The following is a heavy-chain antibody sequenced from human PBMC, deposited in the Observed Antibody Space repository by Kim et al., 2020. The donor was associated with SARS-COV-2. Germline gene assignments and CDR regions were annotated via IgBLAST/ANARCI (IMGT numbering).Heavy chain of an antibody. V-gene: IGHV3-33*01. CDR1: GFTFSSYG. Sequence: GGSLRLSCAASGFTFSSYGMHWVRQAPGKGLEWVAVIWYDGSNKYYADSVKGRFTISRDNSKNTLYLQMNSLRAEDTAVYYCARDAGYSYGHVVHYMDVWGKGTTVTVSS. CDR3: ARDAGYSYGHVVHYMDV. D-gene: IGHD5-18*01. CDR2: IWYDGSNK. J-gene: IGHJ6*03.